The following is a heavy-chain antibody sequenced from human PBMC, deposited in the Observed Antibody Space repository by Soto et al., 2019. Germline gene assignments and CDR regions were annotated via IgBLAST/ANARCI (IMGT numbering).Heavy chain of an antibody. CDR1: GGSISRYY. CDR2: IYYSGSS. V-gene: IGHV4-59*01. CDR3: AKGVGYFVS. J-gene: IGHJ4*02. Sequence: SETLSLTCTVSGGSISRYYWTWIRQPPGKGLEWIGYIYYSGSSNYNASLKSRLTMSVDTSKNQFSLKLSSVTAADTAVYYCAKGVGYFVSLGQGLLVTVSP. D-gene: IGHD1-26*01.